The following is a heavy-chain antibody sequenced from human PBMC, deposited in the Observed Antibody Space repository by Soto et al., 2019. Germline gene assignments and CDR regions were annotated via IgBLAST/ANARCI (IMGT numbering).Heavy chain of an antibody. CDR2: ISGSGGST. Sequence: GGSLRLSCAASGFTFSSYAMSWVRQAPGKGLEWVSAISGSGGSTYYADSVKGRFTISRDNSKNTLYLQMNSLRAEDTAVYYCAKVPVTRDGYYYYGMDVWGQGTTVTVSS. CDR3: AKVPVTRDGYYYYGMDV. CDR1: GFTFSSYA. D-gene: IGHD4-4*01. V-gene: IGHV3-23*01. J-gene: IGHJ6*02.